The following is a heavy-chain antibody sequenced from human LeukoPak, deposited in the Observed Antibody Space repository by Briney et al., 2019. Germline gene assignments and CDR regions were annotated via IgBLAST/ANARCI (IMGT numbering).Heavy chain of an antibody. J-gene: IGHJ6*03. CDR3: ARREVAATPKSHYYYYYMDV. Sequence: GGSLRLSCAASGFTFSSYSMNWVRQAPGKGLEWVSYISSSGSTIYYADSVKGRFTISREKEKKSLYMQMNSLRAEDTAVYYCARREVAATPKSHYYYYYMDVWGKGTTVTVSS. V-gene: IGHV3-48*01. D-gene: IGHD2-15*01. CDR2: ISSSGSTI. CDR1: GFTFSSYS.